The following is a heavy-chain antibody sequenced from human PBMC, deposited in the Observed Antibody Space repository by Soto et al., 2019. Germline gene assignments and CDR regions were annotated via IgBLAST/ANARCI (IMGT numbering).Heavy chain of an antibody. J-gene: IGHJ3*02. Sequence: QVQLVQSGAEVKKPGASVKVSCKASGYTFTRHYIYWVRQAPGEGPQWMGFINPSGGSPLYPQKFQGTVTMTSDTSTTTVYMELSSLRSEDTGVYYCARSRAPGASDAFDIWGQGTMVTVSS. CDR2: INPSGGSP. V-gene: IGHV1-46*01. D-gene: IGHD2-8*02. CDR1: GYTFTRHY. CDR3: ARSRAPGASDAFDI.